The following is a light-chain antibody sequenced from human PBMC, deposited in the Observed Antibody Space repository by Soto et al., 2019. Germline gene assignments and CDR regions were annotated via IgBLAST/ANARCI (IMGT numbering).Light chain of an antibody. J-gene: IGKJ1*01. Sequence: EIVLTQSPGTLSLSPGERATLSCRASQSISNSYLAWHQQKPGQAPRLLIYAASSRATGIPDRFSGSGSGTDFTLTINRLEPEDFAVYYCQQYGSSPRTFGQGTKVEIK. CDR1: QSISNSY. CDR3: QQYGSSPRT. V-gene: IGKV3-20*01. CDR2: AAS.